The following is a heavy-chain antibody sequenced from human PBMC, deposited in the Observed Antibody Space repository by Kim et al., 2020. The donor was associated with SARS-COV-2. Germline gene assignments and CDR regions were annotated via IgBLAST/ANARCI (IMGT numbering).Heavy chain of an antibody. CDR2: IKHGGST. Sequence: SETLSLTCAVYDGSLSGYYWTWLRQPPGKGLECIGEIKHGGSTNYKSSLKSRVTISLDTSKNQFSLSLNFVTAADTAVYYCTRGGYSYAHEYWGQGILVTVSS. V-gene: IGHV4-34*01. D-gene: IGHD5-18*01. CDR1: DGSLSGYY. CDR3: TRGGYSYAHEY. J-gene: IGHJ4*02.